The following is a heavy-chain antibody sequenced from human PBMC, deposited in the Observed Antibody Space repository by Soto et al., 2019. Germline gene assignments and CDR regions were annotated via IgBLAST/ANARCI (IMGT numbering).Heavy chain of an antibody. Sequence: EVQLLESGGGLVQPGGSLRLSCAASGFTFNNYAISWVRQAPGKGLEWVSTITGSGDSAYYADSVKGRFIITRDNSKNTLYMQMHSLGAEDSAIYYCAKGRGTNYYYHMDVWGGGTTVTLSS. CDR3: AKGRGTNYYYHMDV. CDR1: GFTFNNYA. V-gene: IGHV3-23*01. J-gene: IGHJ6*03. CDR2: ITGSGDSA. D-gene: IGHD1-26*01.